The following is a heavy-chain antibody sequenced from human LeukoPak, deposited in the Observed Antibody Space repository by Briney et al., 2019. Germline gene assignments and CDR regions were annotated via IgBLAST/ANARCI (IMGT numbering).Heavy chain of an antibody. CDR2: IYHSGST. Sequence: SETLSLTCTVSGGSISSSSYYWGWIRQPPGKGLEWIGSIYHSGSTYYNPSLKSRVTISVDTSKNQFSLKLSSVTAADTAVYYCARQYSSSWYYFDYWGQGTLVTVSS. D-gene: IGHD6-13*01. CDR3: ARQYSSSWYYFDY. J-gene: IGHJ4*02. CDR1: GGSISSSSYY. V-gene: IGHV4-39*07.